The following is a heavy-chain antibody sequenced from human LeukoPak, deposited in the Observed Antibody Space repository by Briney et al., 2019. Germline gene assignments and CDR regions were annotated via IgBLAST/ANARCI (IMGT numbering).Heavy chain of an antibody. CDR2: IYPGDSDT. Sequence: GESLKISCKGSGYSFTSYWIGWVRQMPGKGLEWMGIIYPGDSDTRYSPSFQGQVTISADKSISTAYLQWSSLKASDTAMYYCAGAVVPAARIGYFDLWGRGTLVTVSS. CDR1: GYSFTSYW. J-gene: IGHJ2*01. V-gene: IGHV5-51*01. CDR3: AGAVVPAARIGYFDL. D-gene: IGHD2-2*01.